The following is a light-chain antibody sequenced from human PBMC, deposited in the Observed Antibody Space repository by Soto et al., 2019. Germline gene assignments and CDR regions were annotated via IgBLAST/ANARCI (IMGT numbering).Light chain of an antibody. V-gene: IGKV3-20*01. CDR1: QSVSSNY. J-gene: IGKJ2*01. Sequence: EIVLTQSPGTLSLSPAERATLSCRASQSVSSNYLAWYQQKPGQTPRLLIYGASSRATGIPDRFSGSGSGTDFTLTISRLEPEDFAVYYCQQYGSSPYTFGQGTKLEIK. CDR2: GAS. CDR3: QQYGSSPYT.